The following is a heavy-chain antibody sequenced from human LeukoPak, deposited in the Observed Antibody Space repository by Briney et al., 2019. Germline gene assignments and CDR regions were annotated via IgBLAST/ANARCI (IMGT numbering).Heavy chain of an antibody. J-gene: IGHJ4*02. CDR1: GFTFRSHR. D-gene: IGHD2-15*01. Sequence: PGGSLRLSCAASGFTFRSHRMHWVRQVPGKGLVWVSHISTDGTTTNYADSVKGRFTISRDNAKDTLYLQMHSLRVDDTAVYYCARSLGYSSGGWGQGTLVTVSS. CDR2: ISTDGTTT. V-gene: IGHV3-74*01. CDR3: ARSLGYSSGG.